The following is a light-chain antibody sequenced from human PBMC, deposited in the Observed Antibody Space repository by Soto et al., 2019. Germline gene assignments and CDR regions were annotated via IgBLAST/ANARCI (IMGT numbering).Light chain of an antibody. J-gene: IGKJ5*01. CDR2: NAS. V-gene: IGKV3-11*01. Sequence: EIVLTQSASTLSSSAGERAILSWRASQSVSTFLAWFQQKPVQPPRLLIYNASNRTTGIPARFSGSGSGTDFTLTISSLEPEDFAVYYCQQRGDWPPITFGQGTRLEIK. CDR3: QQRGDWPPIT. CDR1: QSVSTF.